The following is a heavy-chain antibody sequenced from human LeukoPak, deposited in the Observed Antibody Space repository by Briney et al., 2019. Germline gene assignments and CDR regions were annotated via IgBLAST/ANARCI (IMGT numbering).Heavy chain of an antibody. CDR2: INHSGST. CDR1: GGSVSGYY. V-gene: IGHV4-34*01. CDR3: ARGGNYGSYP. D-gene: IGHD3-10*01. Sequence: SETLSLTCAVDGGSVSGYYWSWIRQPPGKGLEWIGEINHSGSTNYNPSLKSRVTISVDTSKNQFSLKLSSVTAADTAVYYCARGGNYGSYPWGQGTLVTVSS. J-gene: IGHJ5*02.